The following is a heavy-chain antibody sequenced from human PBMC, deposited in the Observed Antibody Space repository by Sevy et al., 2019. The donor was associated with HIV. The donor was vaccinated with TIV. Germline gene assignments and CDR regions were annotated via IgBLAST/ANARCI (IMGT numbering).Heavy chain of an antibody. J-gene: IGHJ6*02. D-gene: IGHD3-10*01. CDR2: IRSKAYGETR. V-gene: IGHV3-49*03. Sequence: GGSLRLSCRASGFNLGDYVMSWFRQAPGKGLDWVGFIRSKAYGETREYAASVKGRVTISREDPKGIAYLQMHRLKTEDTGRYYCTRAMYYHDSGSYYGMDVWGQGTTVTVSS. CDR1: GFNLGDYV. CDR3: TRAMYYHDSGSYYGMDV.